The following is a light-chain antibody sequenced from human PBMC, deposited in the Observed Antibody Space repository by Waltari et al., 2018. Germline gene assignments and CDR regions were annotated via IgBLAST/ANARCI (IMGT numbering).Light chain of an antibody. J-gene: IGLJ2*01. V-gene: IGLV3-1*01. Sequence: SYELSQPPSMSVSPGQTASITCSGDKLGAKYVCWYQQKPGQSPVLVIYQGSKRPSGIPERFSGSNSGNTATLTISGTQAMDEADYYCQAWDSATVVFGGGTKLTVL. CDR1: KLGAKY. CDR2: QGS. CDR3: QAWDSATVV.